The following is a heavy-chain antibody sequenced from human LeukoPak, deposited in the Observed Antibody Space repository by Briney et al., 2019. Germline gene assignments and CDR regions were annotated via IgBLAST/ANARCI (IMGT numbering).Heavy chain of an antibody. CDR2: ISAYNGNT. D-gene: IGHD3-10*01. Sequence: ASVKVSCKASGYTFTGYYMHWVRQAPGQGLEWMGWISAYNGNTNYAQKLQGRVTMTTDASTSTAYMELRSLRSDDTAVYYCARGARGTFDYWGQGTLVTVSS. CDR1: GYTFTGYY. V-gene: IGHV1-18*04. CDR3: ARGARGTFDY. J-gene: IGHJ4*02.